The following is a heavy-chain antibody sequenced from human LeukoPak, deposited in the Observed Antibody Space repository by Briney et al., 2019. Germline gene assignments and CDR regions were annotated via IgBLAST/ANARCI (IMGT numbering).Heavy chain of an antibody. Sequence: GGTLRLSCAASGFIFSSYGMTWVRQAPGKGLEWVSAISGSGGNTYYTDSVKGRFTISRDNSKDTLYLQMNSLRADDTAVYYCAAVSRFRGVPGFDPWGQGTLVTVSS. CDR3: AAVSRFRGVPGFDP. J-gene: IGHJ5*02. D-gene: IGHD3-10*01. CDR1: GFIFSSYG. CDR2: ISGSGGNT. V-gene: IGHV3-23*01.